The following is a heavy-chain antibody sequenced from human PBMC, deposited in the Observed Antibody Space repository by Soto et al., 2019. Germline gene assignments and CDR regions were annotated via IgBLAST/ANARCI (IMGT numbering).Heavy chain of an antibody. D-gene: IGHD3-9*01. V-gene: IGHV4-34*02. J-gene: IGHJ3*01. Sequence: QVQLQQWGAGLLKPSGTLSRTCAVYGGSLSPYYWSWIRQSPEMGLEWIGEISNRGRTNYNPSLRGRVTITVDKSKNQFSLELTSVTAADPALYYCARNFDRVPLRAFDVWGQGAMVIVSS. CDR2: ISNRGRT. CDR1: GGSLSPYY. CDR3: ARNFDRVPLRAFDV.